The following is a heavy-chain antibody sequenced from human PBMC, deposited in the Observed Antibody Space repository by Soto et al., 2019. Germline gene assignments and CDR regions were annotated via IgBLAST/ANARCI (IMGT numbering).Heavy chain of an antibody. V-gene: IGHV1-69*13. Sequence: GASVKVSCKASGGTFSSYAISWVRQAPGQGLEWMGGIIPIFGTANYAQKFQGRVTITADESTSTAYMELSSLRSEDTAVYYCARLRIVGATNGFDYWGQGTLVTVSS. CDR2: IIPIFGTA. CDR3: ARLRIVGATNGFDY. CDR1: GGTFSSYA. J-gene: IGHJ4*02. D-gene: IGHD1-26*01.